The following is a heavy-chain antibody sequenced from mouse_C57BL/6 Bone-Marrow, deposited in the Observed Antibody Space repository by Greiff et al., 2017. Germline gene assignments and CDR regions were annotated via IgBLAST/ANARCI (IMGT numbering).Heavy chain of an antibody. CDR3: ARSDYGNYLTMDY. J-gene: IGHJ4*01. CDR2: IYPGGGYT. D-gene: IGHD2-1*01. CDR1: GYTFTNYW. Sequence: VQGVESGAELVRPGTSVKMSCKASGYTFTNYWIGWAKQRPGHGLEWIGDIYPGGGYTNYNEKFKGKATLTADKSSSTAYMQFSSLTSEDSAIYYCARSDYGNYLTMDYWGQGTSVTVSS. V-gene: IGHV1-63*01.